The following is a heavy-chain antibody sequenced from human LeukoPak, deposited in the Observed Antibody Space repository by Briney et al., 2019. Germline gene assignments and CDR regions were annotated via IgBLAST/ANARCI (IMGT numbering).Heavy chain of an antibody. CDR1: GFTFGDYA. D-gene: IGHD2-2*01. Sequence: PGGSLRLSCTASGFTFGDYAMSWFRQAPGKGLEWVSVIYSGGSTYYADSVKGRFTISRDNSKNTLYLQMNSLRAEDTAVYYCARDGEYCSSTSCYPGGYFDLWGRGTLVTVSS. V-gene: IGHV3-66*02. CDR2: IYSGGST. J-gene: IGHJ2*01. CDR3: ARDGEYCSSTSCYPGGYFDL.